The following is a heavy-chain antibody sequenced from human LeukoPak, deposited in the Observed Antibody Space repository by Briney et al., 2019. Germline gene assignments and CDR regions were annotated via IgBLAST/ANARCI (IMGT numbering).Heavy chain of an antibody. J-gene: IGHJ5*02. Sequence: GGSLRLSCAASGFTVSTNYMSWDRQAPGKGLEWVSVIFSNGNTYYADSVKGRFSVSRDNSKNTLFLQMNSLRDEDTAVYYCARGSIGPRSWFDPWGQGTLVTVSS. CDR3: ARGSIGPRSWFDP. CDR2: IFSNGNT. D-gene: IGHD2-2*01. V-gene: IGHV3-66*01. CDR1: GFTVSTNY.